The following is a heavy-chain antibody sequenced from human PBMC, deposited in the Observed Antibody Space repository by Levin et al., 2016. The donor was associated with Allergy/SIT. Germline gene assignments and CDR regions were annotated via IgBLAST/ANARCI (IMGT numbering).Heavy chain of an antibody. CDR3: ARVGVYGSGSHPDPHDAFDI. D-gene: IGHD3-10*01. Sequence: WIRQPPGKGLEWIGSIYYSGSTYYNPSLKSRVTISVDTSKNQFSLKLSSVTAADTAVYYCARVGVYGSGSHPDPHDAFDIWGQGTMVTVSS. V-gene: IGHV4-39*01. CDR2: IYYSGST. J-gene: IGHJ3*02.